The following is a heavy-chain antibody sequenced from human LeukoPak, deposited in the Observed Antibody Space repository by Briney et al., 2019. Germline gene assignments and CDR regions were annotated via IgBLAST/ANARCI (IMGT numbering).Heavy chain of an antibody. V-gene: IGHV4-59*12. D-gene: IGHD3/OR15-3a*01. CDR3: ARAQGDWLPNPYYFDY. CDR2: IYYSGST. Sequence: ASETLSLTCTFSGGSISTYYWSWIRQPPGKGLEWIGSIYYSGSTYYNPSLKSRVTISVDTSKNQFSLKLSSVTAADTAVYYCARAQGDWLPNPYYFDYWGQGTLVTVSS. CDR1: GGSISTYY. J-gene: IGHJ4*02.